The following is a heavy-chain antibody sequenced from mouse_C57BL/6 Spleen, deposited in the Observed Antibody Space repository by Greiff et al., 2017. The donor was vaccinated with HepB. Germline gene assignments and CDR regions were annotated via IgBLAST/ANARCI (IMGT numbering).Heavy chain of an antibody. D-gene: IGHD2-3*01. CDR2: IDPSDSYT. V-gene: IGHV1-50*01. CDR3: AAGMYGYYVGYALDF. CDR1: GYTFTSYW. J-gene: IGHJ4*01. Sequence: QVQLQQPGAELVKPGASVKLSCKASGYTFTSYWMQWVKQRPGQGLEWIGEIDPSDSYTNYNQKFKGKATLTVDTSSSTAYMQLSSLTSEDSAVYDCAAGMYGYYVGYALDFWGQGTSVTVSS.